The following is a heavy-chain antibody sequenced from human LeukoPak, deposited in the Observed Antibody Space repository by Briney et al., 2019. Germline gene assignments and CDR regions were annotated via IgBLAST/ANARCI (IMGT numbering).Heavy chain of an antibody. CDR2: INGDGSST. CDR1: GFTFSSYW. D-gene: IGHD2-15*01. CDR3: AKDRRGSCNAGSCYCCDY. Sequence: GGSLRLSCAASGFTFSSYWMHWVRQAPGKGLVWVSRINGDGSSTSYADSVKGRFTISRDNSKNTLYLQMNSLRAEDTAVYYCAKDRRGSCNAGSCYCCDYWGRGALVTVSS. J-gene: IGHJ4*02. V-gene: IGHV3-74*01.